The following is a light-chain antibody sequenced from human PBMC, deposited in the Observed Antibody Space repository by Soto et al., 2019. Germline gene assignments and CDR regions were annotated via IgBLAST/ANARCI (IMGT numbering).Light chain of an antibody. J-gene: IGLJ1*01. CDR3: AAWDDSLNAYV. V-gene: IGLV1-44*01. Sequence: QSVLTQSPSASATPGQRVTISCSGGSSNVGGNTVNWYQRLPGTAPKLLIYSNNQRPSGVPDRFSGSKSGTSASLAISGLQSEDEADYYCAAWDDSLNAYVFGSGTKVTVL. CDR1: SSNVGGNT. CDR2: SNN.